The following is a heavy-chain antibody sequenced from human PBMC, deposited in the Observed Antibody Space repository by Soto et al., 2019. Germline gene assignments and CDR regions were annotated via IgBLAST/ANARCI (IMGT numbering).Heavy chain of an antibody. CDR2: ISISSSTI. CDR3: ARDGLLIAARSFDY. CDR1: VFTFSSYS. D-gene: IGHD6-6*01. V-gene: IGHV3-48*02. J-gene: IGHJ4*02. Sequence: PGGSLRLSCAASVFTFSSYSMNWVRQAPGKWLEWFSYISISSSTIXXADSVKGRXTISRDNAKNSXYLQMXSLRDEDTAXYYCARDGLLIAARSFDYWGQGTLVTVXX.